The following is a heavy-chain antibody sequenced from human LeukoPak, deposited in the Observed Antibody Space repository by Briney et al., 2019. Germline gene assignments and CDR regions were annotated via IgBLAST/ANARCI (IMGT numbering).Heavy chain of an antibody. D-gene: IGHD1-26*01. CDR3: ARPRQLRGSYYYFDY. J-gene: IGHJ4*02. CDR2: INHSGST. V-gene: IGHV4-34*01. CDR1: GGSFSGYY. Sequence: SETLSLTCAVYGGSFSGYYWSWIRQPPGKGLEWIGEINHSGSTNYNPSLKSRVTISVDTSKNQFSLKLSSVTAADTAVYYCARPRQLRGSYYYFDYWGQGTLVTVSS.